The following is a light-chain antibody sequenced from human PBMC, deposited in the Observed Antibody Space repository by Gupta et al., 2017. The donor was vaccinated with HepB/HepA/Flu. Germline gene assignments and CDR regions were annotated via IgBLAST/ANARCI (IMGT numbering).Light chain of an antibody. Sequence: QSVLTQPPSAYGTPGQRVTISCSGRSSNIGSNTVNWYQQLPGTAPKLLIYSNNQRPSGVPDRFSGSKSGTSASLAISGLQSEDEADYYCAAWDDSLNGRVVFGGGTKLTVL. J-gene: IGLJ2*01. CDR2: SNN. CDR3: AAWDDSLNGRVV. CDR1: SSNIGSNT. V-gene: IGLV1-44*01.